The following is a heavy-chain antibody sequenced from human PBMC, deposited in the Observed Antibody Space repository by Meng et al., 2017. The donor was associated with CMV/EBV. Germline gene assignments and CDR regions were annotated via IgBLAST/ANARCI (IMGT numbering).Heavy chain of an antibody. Sequence: ASVKVSCKAPGYTFTSYYMHWVRQAPGQGLEWMGIINPSGGSTSYAQKFQGRVTMTRDTSTSTVYMELSSLRSEDTAVYYCARDRIVVVPGMDVWGQGTTVTVSS. CDR1: GYTFTSYY. CDR2: INPSGGST. V-gene: IGHV1-46*01. J-gene: IGHJ6*02. CDR3: ARDRIVVVPGMDV. D-gene: IGHD2-2*01.